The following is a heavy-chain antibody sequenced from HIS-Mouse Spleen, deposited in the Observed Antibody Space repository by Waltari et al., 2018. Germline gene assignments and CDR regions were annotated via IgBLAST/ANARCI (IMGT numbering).Heavy chain of an antibody. V-gene: IGHV4-39*07. D-gene: IGHD6-13*01. CDR2: IYYSGST. Sequence: QLQLQESGPGLVKPSETLSLTCTVSGGSIRRSSYYWGWIRQPPGKGLEWIGSIYYSGSTYYNPSLKSRVTISVDTSKNQFSLKLSSVTAADTAVYYCAREIPYSSSWYDWYFDLWGRGTLFTVSS. J-gene: IGHJ2*01. CDR1: GGSIRRSSYY. CDR3: AREIPYSSSWYDWYFDL.